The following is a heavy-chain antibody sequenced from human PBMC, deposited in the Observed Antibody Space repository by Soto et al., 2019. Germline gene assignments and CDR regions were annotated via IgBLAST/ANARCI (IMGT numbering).Heavy chain of an antibody. CDR1: GGSVSSGSYY. D-gene: IGHD3-3*01. Sequence: QVQLQESGPGLVKPSETLSLTCTVSGGSVSSGSYYWSWIRQPPGKGLEWIGYIYYSGSTNYNPSLKSRVTISVDTSKNQFSLKLSSVTAADTAVYYCARGGGYYDFWSGYYPDAFDIWGQGTMVTVSS. V-gene: IGHV4-61*01. J-gene: IGHJ3*02. CDR2: IYYSGST. CDR3: ARGGGYYDFWSGYYPDAFDI.